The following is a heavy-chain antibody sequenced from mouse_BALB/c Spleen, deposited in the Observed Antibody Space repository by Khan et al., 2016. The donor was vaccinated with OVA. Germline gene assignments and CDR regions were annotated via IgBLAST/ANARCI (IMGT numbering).Heavy chain of an antibody. CDR3: ARGNYYGYYSDY. CDR1: GYSITSGYA. V-gene: IGHV3-2*02. CDR2: ISYSGVT. Sequence: EVKLLESGPGLVKPSQSLSLTCTVTGYSITSGYAWNWIRQFPGNKLEWMGYISYSGVTSYTPSLKSRISITRDTSKNQFFLQLNSVTTEDTATYYCARGNYYGYYSDYWGQGTTLTVSS. J-gene: IGHJ2*01. D-gene: IGHD1-1*01.